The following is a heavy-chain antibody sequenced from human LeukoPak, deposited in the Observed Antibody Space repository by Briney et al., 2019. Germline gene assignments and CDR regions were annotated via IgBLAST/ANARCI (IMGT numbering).Heavy chain of an antibody. CDR3: ATASIAAAGTPFDY. Sequence: ASVKVSCKVSGYTLTELSMHWVRQAPGKGLEWMGGFDPEDGETIYAQKFQGRVTMTGDTSTDTAYMELSSLRSEDTAVYYCATASIAAAGTPFDYWGQGTLVTVSS. CDR1: GYTLTELS. D-gene: IGHD6-13*01. CDR2: FDPEDGET. V-gene: IGHV1-24*01. J-gene: IGHJ4*02.